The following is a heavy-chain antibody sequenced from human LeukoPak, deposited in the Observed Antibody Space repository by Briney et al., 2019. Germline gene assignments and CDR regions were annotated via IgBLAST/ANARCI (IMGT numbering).Heavy chain of an antibody. D-gene: IGHD1-14*01. J-gene: IGHJ5*02. CDR1: GFTFSTYA. CDR2: INDSGDST. V-gene: IGHV3-23*01. Sequence: GGSLRLSCAASGFTFSTYAMSWVRQAPGKGLEWVSTINDSGDSTYYADSVKGRFTISRDNSKNTLYLQMHSLRAEDTAVYYCAKETGVDPWGQGTLVTVSS. CDR3: AKETGVDP.